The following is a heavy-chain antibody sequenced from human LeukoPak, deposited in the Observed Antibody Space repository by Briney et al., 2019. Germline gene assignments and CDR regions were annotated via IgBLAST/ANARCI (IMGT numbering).Heavy chain of an antibody. Sequence: SVKVSCKASGGTFSSYAISWVRQAPGQGLEWMGGIIPVFGTANYAQKFQGRVTITADESTSTAYMELSSLRSEDTAVYYCATGVEMATIDGPWGQGTLVTVSS. V-gene: IGHV1-69*01. CDR2: IIPVFGTA. CDR1: GGTFSSYA. D-gene: IGHD5-24*01. CDR3: ATGVEMATIDGP. J-gene: IGHJ4*02.